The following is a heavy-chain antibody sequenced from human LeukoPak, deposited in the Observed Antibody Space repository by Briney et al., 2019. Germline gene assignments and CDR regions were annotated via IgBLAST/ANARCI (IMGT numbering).Heavy chain of an antibody. CDR1: GYTFASYD. CDR3: ARDYYDFWSGYYYYYYYMDV. Sequence: ASVKVSCKASGYTFASYDINWVRQATGQGLEWMGWMNPNSGNTGYAQKFQGRVTMTRNTSISTAYMELSSLRSEDTAVYYCARDYYDFWSGYYYYYYYMDVWGKGTTVTASS. CDR2: MNPNSGNT. V-gene: IGHV1-8*01. D-gene: IGHD3-3*01. J-gene: IGHJ6*03.